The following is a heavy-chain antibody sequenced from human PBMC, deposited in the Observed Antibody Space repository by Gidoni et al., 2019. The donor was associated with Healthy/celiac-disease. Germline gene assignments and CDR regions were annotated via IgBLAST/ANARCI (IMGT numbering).Heavy chain of an antibody. D-gene: IGHD6-19*01. CDR1: GFTFSSYG. V-gene: IGHV3-30*18. J-gene: IGHJ3*02. CDR2: ISYDGSNK. Sequence: QVQLVESGGGVVQPGRSLRLSCAASGFTFSSYGMHWVRQAPGKGLEWVAVISYDGSNKYYADSVKGRFTISRDNSKNTLYLQMNSLRAEDTAVYYCAKWAQRGLASDDAFDIWGQGTMVTVSS. CDR3: AKWAQRGLASDDAFDI.